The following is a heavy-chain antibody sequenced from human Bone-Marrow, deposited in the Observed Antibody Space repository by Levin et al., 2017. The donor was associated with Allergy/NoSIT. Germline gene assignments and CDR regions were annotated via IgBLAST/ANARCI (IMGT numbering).Heavy chain of an antibody. CDR3: ASHDYGDYRFDY. V-gene: IGHV4-34*01. Sequence: PSETLSLTCAVYGGSFSGYYWSWIRQPPGKGLEWIGEINHSGSTNYNPSLKSRVTISVDTSKNQFSLKLSSVTAADTAVYYCASHDYGDYRFDYWGQGTLVTVSS. CDR1: GGSFSGYY. D-gene: IGHD4-17*01. CDR2: INHSGST. J-gene: IGHJ4*02.